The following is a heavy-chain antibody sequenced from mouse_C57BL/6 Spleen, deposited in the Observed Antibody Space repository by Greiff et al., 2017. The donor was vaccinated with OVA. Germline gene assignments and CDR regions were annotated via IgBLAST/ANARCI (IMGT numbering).Heavy chain of an antibody. D-gene: IGHD1-1*01. CDR2: IDPANGNT. CDR1: GFNIKNTY. V-gene: IGHV14-3*01. Sequence: EVQLQQSVAELVRPGASVKLSCTASGFNIKNTYMHWVKQRPEQGLEWIGRIDPANGNTKYAQKFQGKATITADTSSNTAYLQLSSLTSEDTAIYYCAITTVVARYAMDYWGQGTSVTVSS. CDR3: AITTVVARYAMDY. J-gene: IGHJ4*01.